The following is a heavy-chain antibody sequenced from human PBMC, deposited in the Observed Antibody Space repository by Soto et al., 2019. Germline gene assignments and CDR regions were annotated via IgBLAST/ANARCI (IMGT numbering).Heavy chain of an antibody. D-gene: IGHD6-25*01. CDR3: VREGDSGFFS. CDR2: TKQDESEK. J-gene: IGHJ5*02. CDR1: GFTFGDYW. Sequence: EVQLVESGGGLVQPGGSLRLSCATYGFTFGDYWMSWVRQAPGKRLEWVANTKQDESEKYYVGSVRGRFTISRDNAKNSLYLQMNTLTAEDTAVYFCVREGDSGFFSWGQGTLVTVS. V-gene: IGHV3-7*01.